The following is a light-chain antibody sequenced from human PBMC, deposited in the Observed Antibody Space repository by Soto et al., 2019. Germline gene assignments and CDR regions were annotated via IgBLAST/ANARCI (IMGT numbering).Light chain of an antibody. J-gene: IGLJ1*01. CDR1: NSNIASNT. CDR2: YNN. V-gene: IGLV1-44*01. Sequence: QSVLTQPPSASETAGQTVSISCSGSNSNIASNTVNWYQHLPGTAPKLLIYYNNQRPSGVPDRFSGSKSGTSASLAISGLQSEDESDYYCAAWDDTLKRYVFGNGTKVTVL. CDR3: AAWDDTLKRYV.